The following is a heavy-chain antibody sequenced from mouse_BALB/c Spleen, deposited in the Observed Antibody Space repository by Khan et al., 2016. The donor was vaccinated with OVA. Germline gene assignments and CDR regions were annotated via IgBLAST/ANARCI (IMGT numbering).Heavy chain of an antibody. CDR1: GYSITSGYS. V-gene: IGHV3-1*02. D-gene: IGHD1-1*01. CDR3: ASAGTTVVAYWYFDV. CDR2: IHYSGST. Sequence: VQLKESGPDLVKPSQSLSLTCTVTGYSITSGYSWHWIRQFPGNKLEWMGYIHYSGSTNYNPSLKSRTSITRDTSKNQFFLQLNSVTTEDTVTYYCASAGTTVVAYWYFDVWGAGTAVTVSS. J-gene: IGHJ1*01.